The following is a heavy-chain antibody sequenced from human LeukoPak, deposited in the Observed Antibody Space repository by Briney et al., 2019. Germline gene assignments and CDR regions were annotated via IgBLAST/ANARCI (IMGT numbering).Heavy chain of an antibody. CDR2: IYPGDSDT. CDR1: EHSYTRYW. D-gene: IGHD1-26*01. CDR3: ARQRGSYYPVYYFDC. J-gene: IGHJ4*02. V-gene: IGHV5-51*01. Sequence: SLKIACKGSEHSYTRYWIGWVRQMTGKGLEWMGIIYPGDSDTRYSPSFQEQVTISAGKTISTAYLQWSSLMASDTATYYCARQRGSYYPVYYFDCWGQVTMVTVSS.